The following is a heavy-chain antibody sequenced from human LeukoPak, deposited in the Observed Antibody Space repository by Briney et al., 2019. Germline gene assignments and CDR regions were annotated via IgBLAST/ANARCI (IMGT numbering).Heavy chain of an antibody. D-gene: IGHD3-22*01. Sequence: GGSLRLSCAASGFTFSSYWMHWVRQAPGKGLVWVSRINSDGSSTNYADSVKGRFTISRDNAKNTLYLQMNSLRAGDTAVYYCARDTYYYDSSGSPGYYYYMDVWGKGTTVTVSS. J-gene: IGHJ6*03. V-gene: IGHV3-74*01. CDR1: GFTFSSYW. CDR2: INSDGSST. CDR3: ARDTYYYDSSGSPGYYYYMDV.